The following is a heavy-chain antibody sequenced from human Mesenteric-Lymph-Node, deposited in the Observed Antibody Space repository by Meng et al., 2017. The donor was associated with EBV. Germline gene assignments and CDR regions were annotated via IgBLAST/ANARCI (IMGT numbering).Heavy chain of an antibody. D-gene: IGHD6-19*01. CDR3: ARGASTSWPVDY. CDR1: GYTFTSYA. J-gene: IGHJ4*01. CDR2: INAGNGNT. Sequence: QVQLVQVGAEGKKPGASLKVSCKASGYTFTSYAMHWLRQAPGQRLEWMGWINAGNGNTKYSEKFQGRVTITRDTFASTAYMELSSLRSEDTAVYYCARGASTSWPVDYWGHGTLVTVSS. V-gene: IGHV1-3*01.